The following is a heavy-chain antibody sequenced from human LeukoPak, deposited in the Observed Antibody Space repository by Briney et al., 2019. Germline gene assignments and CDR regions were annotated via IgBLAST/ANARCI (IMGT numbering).Heavy chain of an antibody. D-gene: IGHD3-10*01. V-gene: IGHV3-30-3*01. Sequence: PGRSLRLSCAASGFTFSSYAMHWVRQAPGKGLEWVAVISYDGSNKYYADSVKGRFTISRDNSKNTLYLQMNSLRAEDTAVCYCARNNYYGSGSYYPPDYWGQGTLVTVSS. CDR3: ARNNYYGSGSYYPPDY. CDR1: GFTFSSYA. J-gene: IGHJ4*02. CDR2: ISYDGSNK.